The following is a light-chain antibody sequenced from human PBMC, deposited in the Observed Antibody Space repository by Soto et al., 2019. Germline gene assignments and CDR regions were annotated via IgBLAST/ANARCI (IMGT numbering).Light chain of an antibody. Sequence: QSVLTQPPSVSGAPGQRAAISCTGSSSNIGAEYDVHWYQQLPGTAPKRLIYGDNNRPSGVPDRFSGSKSGTSASLSITGLHPEDEADYYCQSYDSSMTTFVFGTGTKVTVL. V-gene: IGLV1-40*01. CDR3: QSYDSSMTTFV. CDR1: SSNIGAEYD. J-gene: IGLJ1*01. CDR2: GDN.